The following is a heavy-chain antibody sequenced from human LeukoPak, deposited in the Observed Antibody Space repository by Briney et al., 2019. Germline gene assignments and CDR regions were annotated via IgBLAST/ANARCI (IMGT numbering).Heavy chain of an antibody. D-gene: IGHD2-2*01. CDR1: GFTFSSYE. V-gene: IGHV3-48*03. Sequence: GGSLRLSCAASGFTFSSYEMNWVRQAPGKGLEWVSYISSSGSTIYYADSVKGRFIISRDNAKNSLYLQMNSLRAEDTAVYYCARGRVPAAADYWGQGTLVTVSS. CDR3: ARGRVPAAADY. J-gene: IGHJ4*02. CDR2: ISSSGSTI.